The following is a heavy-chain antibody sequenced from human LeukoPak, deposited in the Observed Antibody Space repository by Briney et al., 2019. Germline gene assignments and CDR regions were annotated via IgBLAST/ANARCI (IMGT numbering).Heavy chain of an antibody. CDR1: GFTFSTYG. CDR3: ARSVYSSSPFDY. Sequence: EPGGSLRLSCAASGFTFSTYGMHWVRQAPGKGLEWVAVIWYDGSNKYYGDSVKGRFTISRDNSNNTLYLQMNSLRAEDTAVYHCARSVYSSSPFDYWGQGTLVTVSS. CDR2: IWYDGSNK. D-gene: IGHD6-6*01. V-gene: IGHV3-33*01. J-gene: IGHJ4*02.